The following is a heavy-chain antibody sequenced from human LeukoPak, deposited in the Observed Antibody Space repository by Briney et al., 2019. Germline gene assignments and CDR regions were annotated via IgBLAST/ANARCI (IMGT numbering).Heavy chain of an antibody. CDR1: GYTFTSYY. D-gene: IGHD6-19*01. CDR3: ARVKNGQWLVPHHFDY. CDR2: ISAYHGNT. Sequence: ASVKVSCKTSGYTFTSYYMHWVRQAPGQGLEWMGWISAYHGNTNYAQKLQGRVTMTTNTSTSTAYMELRSLRSDDTAVYYCARVKNGQWLVPHHFDYWGQGTLVTVSS. J-gene: IGHJ4*02. V-gene: IGHV1-18*04.